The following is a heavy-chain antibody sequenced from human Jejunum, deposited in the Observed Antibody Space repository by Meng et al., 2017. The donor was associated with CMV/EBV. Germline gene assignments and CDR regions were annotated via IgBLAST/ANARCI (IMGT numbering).Heavy chain of an antibody. D-gene: IGHD2-8*02. Sequence: SGFPFSYYAMSWVRQVPGKGLEWVSGIYTDNTSTYFVESVKGRFTISRDNSRDTLYLQMNSLRPEDTAVYYCVEGGTVVDANFDHWGQGTLVTVSS. CDR1: GFPFSYYA. CDR3: VEGGTVVDANFDH. V-gene: IGHV3-23*03. J-gene: IGHJ4*02. CDR2: IYTDNTST.